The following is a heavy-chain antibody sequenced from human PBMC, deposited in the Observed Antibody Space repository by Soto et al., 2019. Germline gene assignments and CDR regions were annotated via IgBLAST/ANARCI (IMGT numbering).Heavy chain of an antibody. CDR2: INAGNGNT. J-gene: IGHJ5*02. V-gene: IGHV1-3*01. Sequence: QVQLVQSGAEVKKPGASVKVSCKASGYTFTSYAMHWVRQAPGQRLEWMGWINAGNGNTKYSQKFQGRVTITRDTSASTANMELSSLRAEDTAVYYCARDRRGSSHVNWFDPWGQGTLVTVSS. CDR3: ARDRRGSSHVNWFDP. D-gene: IGHD3-16*01. CDR1: GYTFTSYA.